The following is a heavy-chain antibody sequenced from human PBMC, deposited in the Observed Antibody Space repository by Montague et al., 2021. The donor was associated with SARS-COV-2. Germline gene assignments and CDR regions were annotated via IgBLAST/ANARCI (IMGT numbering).Heavy chain of an antibody. D-gene: IGHD4/OR15-4a*01. CDR3: AIHHTVGAVRP. Sequence: SETLSLACTVSGGSISSYYWSWIRQPPGKGLEWIGHIYYSGSTNYNPSLKSRVTISVDTSKNQFSLQLSSVTAADTAVYYCAIHHTVGAVRPWGQGTLVTVSS. CDR2: IYYSGST. J-gene: IGHJ5*02. V-gene: IGHV4-59*08. CDR1: GGSISSYY.